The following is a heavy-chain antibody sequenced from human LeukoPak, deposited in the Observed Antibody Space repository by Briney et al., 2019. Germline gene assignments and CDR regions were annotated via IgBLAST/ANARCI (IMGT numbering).Heavy chain of an antibody. CDR3: ARGYSYGYQIDY. V-gene: IGHV3-74*01. CDR1: GFTFSSYS. Sequence: GGSLRLSCAASGFTFSSYSMNWVRQAPGKGLVWVSRINSDGSSTSYADSVKGRFTISRDNAKNTLYLQMNSLRAEDSAVYYCARGYSYGYQIDYWGQGTLVTVSS. J-gene: IGHJ4*02. CDR2: INSDGSST. D-gene: IGHD5-18*01.